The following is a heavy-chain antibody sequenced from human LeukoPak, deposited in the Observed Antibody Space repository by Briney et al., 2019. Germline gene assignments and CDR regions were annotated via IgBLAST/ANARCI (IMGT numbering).Heavy chain of an antibody. D-gene: IGHD2-15*01. J-gene: IGHJ4*02. V-gene: IGHV4-39*01. Sequence: PSETLSLTCTVSGGSISSSSYYWGWIRQPPGKGLEWIGSIYHSGSTYYNPSLNRRVTISVDTSKNQFSLQLRSVTPEDTAVYYCARSLRRGVVAFDYWGQGILVPVSS. CDR3: ARSLRRGVVAFDY. CDR2: IYHSGST. CDR1: GGSISSSSYY.